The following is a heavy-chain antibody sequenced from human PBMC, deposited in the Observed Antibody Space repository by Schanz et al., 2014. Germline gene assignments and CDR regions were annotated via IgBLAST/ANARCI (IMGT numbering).Heavy chain of an antibody. D-gene: IGHD6-19*01. Sequence: EVQLLESGGGLVQPGGSLRLSCAASGFTFSSYAMSWVRQAPGKGLEWVSSISSSSSYISYADSVKGRFAISRDNSKNTLYLQMNSLRAEDTAVYYCARDHQWLARYYMDVWGKGTTVTVSS. CDR1: GFTFSSYA. CDR3: ARDHQWLARYYMDV. J-gene: IGHJ6*03. CDR2: ISSSSSYI. V-gene: IGHV3-21*02.